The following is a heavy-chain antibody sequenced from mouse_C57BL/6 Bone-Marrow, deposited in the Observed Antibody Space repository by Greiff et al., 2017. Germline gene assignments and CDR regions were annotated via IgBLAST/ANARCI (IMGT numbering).Heavy chain of an antibody. CDR1: GYTFTSYD. Sequence: QVQLKESGPELVKPGASVKLSCKASGYTFTSYDINWVKQTPGQGLAWIGWIYPRDGSTKYNEKFKGKATLTVDTSSSTAYMELHSLTSEDSAFYFCARREGDYWGQGTTLTVSS. CDR3: ARREGDY. V-gene: IGHV1-85*01. CDR2: IYPRDGST. J-gene: IGHJ2*01.